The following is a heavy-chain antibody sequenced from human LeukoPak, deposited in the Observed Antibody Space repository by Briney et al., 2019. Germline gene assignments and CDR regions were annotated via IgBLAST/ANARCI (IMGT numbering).Heavy chain of an antibody. CDR2: INPNSGGT. D-gene: IGHD4-17*01. CDR3: ARDLDNYGDPYYFDY. V-gene: IGHV1-2*02. Sequence: GASVKVSCKASGYTFTGYYMHWVRQAPGQGLEWMGWINPNSGGTNYAQKFQGRVTMTRDTSISTAYMELSRLRSDDTAVYYCARDLDNYGDPYYFDYWGQGTLVTVSS. CDR1: GYTFTGYY. J-gene: IGHJ4*02.